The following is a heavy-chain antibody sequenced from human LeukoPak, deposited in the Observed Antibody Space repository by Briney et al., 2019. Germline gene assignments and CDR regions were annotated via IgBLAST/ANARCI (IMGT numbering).Heavy chain of an antibody. Sequence: SETLSLTCTVSGGSISSHYWSWIRQPPGKGLEWIGYIYYSGSTNYNPSLKSRVTISVDTSKNQFSLKLSSVTAADTAVYYCARGGTGTNDYWGQGTLVTVSS. CDR2: IYYSGST. CDR1: GGSISSHY. V-gene: IGHV4-59*11. D-gene: IGHD1-7*01. J-gene: IGHJ4*02. CDR3: ARGGTGTNDY.